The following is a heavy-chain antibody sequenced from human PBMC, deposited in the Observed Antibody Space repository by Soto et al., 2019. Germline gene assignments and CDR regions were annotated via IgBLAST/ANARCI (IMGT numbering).Heavy chain of an antibody. CDR3: AGRYCSSTSCYAGRGSYYYYGMDV. CDR1: GYTFTSYA. J-gene: IGHJ6*02. Sequence: ASVKVSCKASGYTFTSYAMHWVRQAPGQRLEWMGWINAGNGKTKYSQKFQGRVTITRDTSASTAYMELSSLRSEDTAVYYCAGRYCSSTSCYAGRGSYYYYGMDVWGQGTTVTVSS. D-gene: IGHD2-2*01. V-gene: IGHV1-3*01. CDR2: INAGNGKT.